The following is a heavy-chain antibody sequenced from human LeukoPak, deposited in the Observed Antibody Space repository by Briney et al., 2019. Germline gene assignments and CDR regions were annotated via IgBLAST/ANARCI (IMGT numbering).Heavy chain of an antibody. CDR3: ANGPAFKFNSWDISGIDY. CDR1: GFTFSSYA. V-gene: IGHV3-23*01. Sequence: PGGSLRLSCAASGFTFSSYAMSWVRQAPGKGLEWVSAISGSGGSTYYADSVKGRFTISRDNSKNTLYLQMNSLRAEDTAVYYCANGPAFKFNSWDISGIDYWGQGTLVTVSS. CDR2: ISGSGGST. D-gene: IGHD4-23*01. J-gene: IGHJ4*02.